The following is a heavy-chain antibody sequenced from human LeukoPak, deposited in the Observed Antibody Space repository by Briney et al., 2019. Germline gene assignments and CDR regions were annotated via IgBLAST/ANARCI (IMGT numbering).Heavy chain of an antibody. D-gene: IGHD4-23*01. J-gene: IGHJ4*02. Sequence: PGGSLRLSCAASGFTFSSYAMSWVRQAPGKGLEWVSAISGSGGSTYYADSVKGRFTISRDNSKNTLYLQMNSLRSDDTAFYYCARNSRVASTSGLNYWGQGTLVTVSS. V-gene: IGHV3-23*01. CDR3: ARNSRVASTSGLNY. CDR1: GFTFSSYA. CDR2: ISGSGGST.